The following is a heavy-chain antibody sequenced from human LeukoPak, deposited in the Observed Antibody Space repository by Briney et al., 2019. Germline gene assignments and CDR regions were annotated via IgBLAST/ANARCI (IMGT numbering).Heavy chain of an antibody. D-gene: IGHD2-15*01. CDR2: MNPNSGNT. CDR1: GYTFTSYD. CDR3: ATLLYYYYGMDV. J-gene: IGHJ6*02. V-gene: IGHV1-8*01. Sequence: ASVKVSCKASGYTFTSYDINWVRQATGQGLEWMGWMNPNSGNTGYAQKFQGRVTMTRNTSISTAYMELSSLRSKDTAVYYCATLLYYYYGMDVWGQGTTVTVSS.